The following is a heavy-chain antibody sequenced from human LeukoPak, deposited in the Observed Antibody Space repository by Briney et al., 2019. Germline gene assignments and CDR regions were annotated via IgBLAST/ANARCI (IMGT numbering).Heavy chain of an antibody. Sequence: ASVNVSCKASGYTFTGYYMHWVRQAPGQGLEWMGRINPNSGGTNYAQKFQGRVTMTRDTSISTAYMELSRLRSDDTAVYYCAREGVVATYYFDYWGQGTLVTVSS. J-gene: IGHJ4*02. V-gene: IGHV1-2*06. D-gene: IGHD5-12*01. CDR3: AREGVVATYYFDY. CDR2: INPNSGGT. CDR1: GYTFTGYY.